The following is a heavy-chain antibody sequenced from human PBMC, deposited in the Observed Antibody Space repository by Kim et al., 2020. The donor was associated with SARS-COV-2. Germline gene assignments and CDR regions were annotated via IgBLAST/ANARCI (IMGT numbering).Heavy chain of an antibody. Sequence: GGSLRLSCAASRFPFGSFEMIWVRQTPGKGLEWLSYISSSATTTHYADSMKGRITISRDNAKNTLYLQMTSLRAEDTGVYYCATKSGTEASGWGRGTQVTVSS. CDR1: RFPFGSFE. J-gene: IGHJ4*02. V-gene: IGHV3-48*03. CDR2: ISSSATTT. D-gene: IGHD6-25*01. CDR3: ATKSGTEASG.